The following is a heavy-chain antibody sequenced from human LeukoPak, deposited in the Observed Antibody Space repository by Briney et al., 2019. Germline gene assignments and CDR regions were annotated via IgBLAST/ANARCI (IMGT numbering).Heavy chain of an antibody. V-gene: IGHV3-13*01. Sequence: GGSLRLSCAASGFTFSSYDMHWVRQATGKGLEWVSAIGTAGDTYYPGSVKGRFTISRENAKNSLYLQMNSLRAGDTAVYYCAREAVVAGCLRSLDYWGQGTLVTVSS. D-gene: IGHD5/OR15-5a*01. CDR3: AREAVVAGCLRSLDY. CDR2: IGTAGDT. J-gene: IGHJ4*02. CDR1: GFTFSSYD.